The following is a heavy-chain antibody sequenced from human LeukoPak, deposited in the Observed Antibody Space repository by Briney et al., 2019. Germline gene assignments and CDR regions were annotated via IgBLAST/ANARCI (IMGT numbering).Heavy chain of an antibody. V-gene: IGHV1-69*05. J-gene: IGHJ4*02. CDR1: GGTFSSYA. CDR2: IIPIFGTA. CDR3: ATKDTVVVPAAIPFDY. Sequence: SVKVSCKASGGTFSSYAISWVRQAPGQGLEWMGRIIPIFGTANYAQKFQGRVTITTDESTSTAYMELSSLRSEDTAVYYCATKDTVVVPAAIPFDYWGQGTLVTVSS. D-gene: IGHD2-2*02.